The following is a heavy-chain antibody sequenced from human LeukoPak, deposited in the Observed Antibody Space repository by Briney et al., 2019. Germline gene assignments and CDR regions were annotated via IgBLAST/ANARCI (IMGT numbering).Heavy chain of an antibody. CDR1: GIDVSSNY. Sequence: GGSLRLSCTVSGIDVSSNYISWVRQAPGKGLEWVSVTYVSGNTYYADSVKGRFIVSRDNSKNTLYLEMNSLRVEDTGVYYCAREVGAWGQGALVTVSS. CDR3: AREVGA. D-gene: IGHD1-26*01. CDR2: TYVSGNT. V-gene: IGHV3-66*01. J-gene: IGHJ5*02.